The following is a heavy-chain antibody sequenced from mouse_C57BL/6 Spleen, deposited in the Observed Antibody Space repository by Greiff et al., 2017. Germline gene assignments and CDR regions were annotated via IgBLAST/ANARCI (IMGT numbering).Heavy chain of an antibody. V-gene: IGHV1-15*01. Sequence: VQLQQSGAELVRPGASVTLSCKASGYTFTDYEMHWVKQTPVHGLEWIGAIDPETGGTAYKQKFKGKAILTADKSSSTAYMELRSLTSEDSAVYYCTRPHSNYVNSGQGTTLTVSS. J-gene: IGHJ2*01. CDR2: IDPETGGT. D-gene: IGHD2-5*01. CDR3: TRPHSNYVN. CDR1: GYTFTDYE.